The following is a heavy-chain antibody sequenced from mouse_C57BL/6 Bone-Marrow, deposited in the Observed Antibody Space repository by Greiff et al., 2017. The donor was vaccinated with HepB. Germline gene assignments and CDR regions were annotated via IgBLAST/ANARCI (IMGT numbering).Heavy chain of an antibody. D-gene: IGHD1-1*01. V-gene: IGHV1-81*01. CDR2: IYPRSGNT. J-gene: IGHJ2*01. CDR3: AIDYSGLYYFDY. CDR1: GYTFTSYG. Sequence: QVQLKQSGAELARPGASVKLSCKASGYTFTSYGISWVKQRTGQGLEWIGEIYPRSGNTYYNEKFKGKATLTADKSSSTAYMELRSLTSEDSAVYFCAIDYSGLYYFDYWGQGTTLTVSS.